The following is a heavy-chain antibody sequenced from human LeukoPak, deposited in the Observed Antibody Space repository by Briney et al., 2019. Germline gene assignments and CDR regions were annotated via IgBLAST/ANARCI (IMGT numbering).Heavy chain of an antibody. CDR2: INWNSGNI. V-gene: IGHV3-9*01. CDR3: AKDRSRGWNSDYFDY. D-gene: IGHD1-7*01. CDR1: GFTFDDHA. J-gene: IGHJ4*02. Sequence: GRSLRPSCAASGFTFDDHAMHWVRPAPGKGLEWVSGINWNSGNIGYADSVKGRFTISRDNAKNSLYLQMNSLRAEDTALYYCAKDRSRGWNSDYFDYWGQGTLVTVSS.